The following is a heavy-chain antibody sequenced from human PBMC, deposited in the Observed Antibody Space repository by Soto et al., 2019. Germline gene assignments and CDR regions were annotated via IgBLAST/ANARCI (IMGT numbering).Heavy chain of an antibody. V-gene: IGHV3-74*01. CDR2: INTDGSGT. CDR1: AFTFSDYW. J-gene: IGHJ4*02. CDR3: ATLQLAGPDY. Sequence: EVQLVESGGDLVQPGGSLRLSCAASAFTFSDYWMHWVRQVPGKGLVWVSRINTDGSGTSYADFVKGRFTISRDNAKNTVFLQMNSLSADDTAVYYCATLQLAGPDYWGQGTRVTVSS. D-gene: IGHD6-19*01.